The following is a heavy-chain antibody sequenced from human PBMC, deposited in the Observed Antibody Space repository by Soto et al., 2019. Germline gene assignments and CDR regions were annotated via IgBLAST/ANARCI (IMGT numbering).Heavy chain of an antibody. CDR3: ASGLFPYYYYYMDV. Sequence: SETLSLTCTVSGGSLSSYYWSWIRQPPGKGLEWIGHIYYSGSTNYNPSLKSRVTISVDTSKNQFSLKLSSVTAADTAVYYCASGLFPYYYYYMDVWGKGTTVTVSS. CDR1: GGSLSSYY. CDR2: IYYSGST. J-gene: IGHJ6*03. V-gene: IGHV4-59*01.